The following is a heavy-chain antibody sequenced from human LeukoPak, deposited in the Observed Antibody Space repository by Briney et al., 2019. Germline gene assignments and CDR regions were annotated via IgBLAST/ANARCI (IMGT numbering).Heavy chain of an antibody. CDR2: IVGNGGGI. Sequence: PGGSLRLSCAASGFTFSIYAMNWVRQAPGKGLEWVALIVGNGGGIYYADSVKGRFSISRDNSKNILYLQMNSLRAEDTAMYYCAKDRPFTVTTPNWFDPWGQGTLVTAPS. V-gene: IGHV3-23*01. CDR1: GFTFSIYA. J-gene: IGHJ5*02. D-gene: IGHD4-11*01. CDR3: AKDRPFTVTTPNWFDP.